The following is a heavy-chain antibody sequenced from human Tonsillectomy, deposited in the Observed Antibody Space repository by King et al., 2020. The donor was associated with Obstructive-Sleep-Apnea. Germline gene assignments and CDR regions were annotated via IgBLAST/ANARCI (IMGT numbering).Heavy chain of an antibody. CDR1: GGSISSSSYY. Sequence: LQLQESGPGLVKPSETLSLTCTVSGGSISSSSYYWGWIRQPPGKGLEWIGSIYYSGSTYYNPSLKSRLTISVDTSKNQFSLKLSSVTASDTAVYYCARDPYYGSGIDYWGQGTLVTVSS. CDR2: IYYSGST. CDR3: ARDPYYGSGIDY. J-gene: IGHJ4*02. D-gene: IGHD3-10*01. V-gene: IGHV4-39*07.